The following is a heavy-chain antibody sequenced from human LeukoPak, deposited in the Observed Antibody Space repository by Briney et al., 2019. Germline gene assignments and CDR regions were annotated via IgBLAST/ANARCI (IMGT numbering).Heavy chain of an antibody. J-gene: IGHJ5*02. Sequence: GGSLRLSCAASGFTFSSYAMSWVRQAPGKGLEWVSAISGSGGSTYYADSVKGWFTISRDNSKNTLYLQMNSLRAEDTAVYYCAKINAAAGTTGWFDPWGQGTLVTVSS. CDR2: ISGSGGST. CDR3: AKINAAAGTTGWFDP. V-gene: IGHV3-23*01. CDR1: GFTFSSYA. D-gene: IGHD6-13*01.